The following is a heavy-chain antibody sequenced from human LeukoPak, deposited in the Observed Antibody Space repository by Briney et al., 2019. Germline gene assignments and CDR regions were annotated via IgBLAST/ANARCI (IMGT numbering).Heavy chain of an antibody. V-gene: IGHV4-59*01. CDR2: IYYSGST. CDR3: ARYSNAVAGARWFDH. Sequence: SETLSLTCTVPGGSLSSYYWSWIRQPPGRELEWVGYIYYSGSTNYNPSLKSRVTISLDTSKNQFSLKLSSVTAADTAVYFCARYSNAVAGARWFDHWGQGTLVTVSS. CDR1: GGSLSSYY. J-gene: IGHJ5*02. D-gene: IGHD2-21*01.